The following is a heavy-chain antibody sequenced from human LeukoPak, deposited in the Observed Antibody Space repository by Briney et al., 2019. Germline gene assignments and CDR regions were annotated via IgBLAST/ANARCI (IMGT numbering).Heavy chain of an antibody. J-gene: IGHJ3*02. D-gene: IGHD3-3*01. CDR3: AREGITIFGVVIIDAFDI. V-gene: IGHV3-30-3*01. CDR2: ISYDGSNK. CDR1: GFTFSSYA. Sequence: GGSLRLSCAASGFTFSSYAMHWVRQAPGKGLEGGAVISYDGSNKYYADSVKGRFTISRDNAKNSLYLQMNSLRAEDTAVYYCAREGITIFGVVIIDAFDIWGQGTMVTVSS.